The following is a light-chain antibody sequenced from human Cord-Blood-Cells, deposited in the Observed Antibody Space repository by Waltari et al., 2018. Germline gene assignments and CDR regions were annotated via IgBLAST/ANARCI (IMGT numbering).Light chain of an antibody. CDR1: QSVSSK. CDR2: APS. CDR3: QLYNNWPPR. V-gene: IGKV3-15*01. Sequence: EIVMTQSPATLSVSPGERATLSCRASQSVSSKLAWYQQKPGQAPRLLIYAPSTRATGIPARFSGSGSGSEFTVTISILQSEDFAVYYCQLYNNWPPRFGQGTKVEIK. J-gene: IGKJ1*01.